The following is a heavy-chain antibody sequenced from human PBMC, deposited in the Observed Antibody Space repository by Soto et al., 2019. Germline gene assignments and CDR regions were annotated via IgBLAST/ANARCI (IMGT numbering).Heavy chain of an antibody. CDR2: IIPYYNTL. Sequence: QAQVVQSGAEVRKPGSSVKLSCKASEGTFNSYAIAWVRQAPGQGLEWMGGIIPYYNTLNYAQKFQDRVTITADDSTNTVYMELRSLRSDDTAVYFCASGASRWYPYFFDSWAQGTLVPVSS. D-gene: IGHD6-13*01. J-gene: IGHJ4*02. CDR3: ASGASRWYPYFFDS. CDR1: EGTFNSYA. V-gene: IGHV1-69*01.